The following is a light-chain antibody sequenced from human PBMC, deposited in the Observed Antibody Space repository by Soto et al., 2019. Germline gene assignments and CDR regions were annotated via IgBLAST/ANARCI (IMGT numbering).Light chain of an antibody. J-gene: IGLJ3*02. Sequence: QSVLTQPPSASGTPGQRVTISCSGGSSNIGRDYLYWFQQLPGTAPKLLIYTNNQRPSGVPDRFSGSKSGTSASLAISGLRSEDEADYCCAAWDDSLSAWVFGGGTKLTVL. CDR1: SSNIGRDY. CDR2: TNN. CDR3: AAWDDSLSAWV. V-gene: IGLV1-47*02.